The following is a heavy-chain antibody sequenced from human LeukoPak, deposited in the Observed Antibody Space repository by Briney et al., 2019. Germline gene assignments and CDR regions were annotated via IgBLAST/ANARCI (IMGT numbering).Heavy chain of an antibody. D-gene: IGHD2-15*01. CDR2: INPNSGGT. V-gene: IGHV1-2*06. CDR1: GYTFTGYY. CDR3: ARDWGGGSCDSY. Sequence: ASVKVSCKASGYTFTGYYMHWVRQAPGQGLEWMGRINPNSGGTNYAQKFQGRVTMTRDTSISTAYMELSRLRSDDTAVYYCARDWGGGSCDSYWGQGTLVTVSS. J-gene: IGHJ4*02.